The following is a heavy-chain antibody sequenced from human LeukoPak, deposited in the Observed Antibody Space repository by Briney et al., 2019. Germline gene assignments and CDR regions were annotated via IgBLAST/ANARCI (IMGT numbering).Heavy chain of an antibody. J-gene: IGHJ4*02. CDR2: IDSTSTYI. CDR3: VAAAGYYFDY. D-gene: IGHD6-25*01. V-gene: IGHV3-21*01. CDR1: GFTFITYS. Sequence: GGSLRLSCAASGFTFITYSMDWVRQAPGKGLEWVSSIDSTSTYIFYADSLKGRVTISRDNAKDSLILHMNSLRAEDTAVYYCVAAAGYYFDYWGQGTLVTVSS.